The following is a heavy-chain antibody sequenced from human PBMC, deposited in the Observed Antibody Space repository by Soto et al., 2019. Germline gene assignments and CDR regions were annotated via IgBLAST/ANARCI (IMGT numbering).Heavy chain of an antibody. CDR3: TSLSVAVDYFAFDI. J-gene: IGHJ3*02. CDR1: GFPFSDLW. D-gene: IGHD6-19*01. Sequence: EVQLVESGGGLIQPGGSLRLSCTASGFPFSDLWMHWVRQAPGKGLEWVSRISHDGSSTSHADSVRGRFSISRDNAKNTVYRQMNRLRAEDTAVYYCTSLSVAVDYFAFDIWGKGTVVTVS. V-gene: IGHV3-74*01. CDR2: ISHDGSST.